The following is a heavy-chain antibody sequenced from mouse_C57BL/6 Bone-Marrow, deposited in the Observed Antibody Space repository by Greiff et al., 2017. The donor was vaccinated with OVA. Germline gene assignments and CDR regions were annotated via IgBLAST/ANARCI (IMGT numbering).Heavy chain of an antibody. Sequence: EVQVVESGGGLVQPKGSLKLSCAASGFSFNTYAMNWVRQAPGKGLEWVARIRSKSNNYATYYADSVKDRFTISRDDSESMLYLQMNNLKTEDTAMYYCVTGYSNYDWYFDVWGTGTTVTVSS. V-gene: IGHV10-1*01. CDR2: IRSKSNNYAT. J-gene: IGHJ1*03. CDR1: GFSFNTYA. D-gene: IGHD2-5*01. CDR3: VTGYSNYDWYFDV.